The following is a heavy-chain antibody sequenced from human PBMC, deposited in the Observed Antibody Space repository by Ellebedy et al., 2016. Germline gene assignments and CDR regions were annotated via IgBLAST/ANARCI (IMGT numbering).Heavy chain of an antibody. CDR1: GFTFSSYS. D-gene: IGHD2-8*02. CDR3: AKCTAACQTGAFDI. J-gene: IGHJ3*02. Sequence: GESLKISCAASGFTFSSYSMSWVRQAPGKGLEWVSAISGGGSIKNYADSVKGRFTISRDNSNNTLFLQTNSLRADDSALYYCAKCTAACQTGAFDIWGLGTMVTVSS. V-gene: IGHV3-23*01. CDR2: ISGGGSIK.